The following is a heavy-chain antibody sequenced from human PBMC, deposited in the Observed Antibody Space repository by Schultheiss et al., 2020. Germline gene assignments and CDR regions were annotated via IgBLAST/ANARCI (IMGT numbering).Heavy chain of an antibody. J-gene: IGHJ1*01. CDR1: GFTVSSNY. D-gene: IGHD2-2*02. CDR2: IYSGGST. Sequence: GGSLRLSCAASGFTVSSNYMTWVRQAPGKGLEWVSVIYSGGSTYYADSVKGRFTISRDNSKNTLYLQMSSLRAEDTAVYYCVKDLVPAAISEYFQHWGQGTLVTVSS. V-gene: IGHV3-53*05. CDR3: VKDLVPAAISEYFQH.